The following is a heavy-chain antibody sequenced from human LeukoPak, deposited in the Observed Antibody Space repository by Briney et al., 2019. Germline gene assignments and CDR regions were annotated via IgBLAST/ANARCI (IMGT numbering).Heavy chain of an antibody. D-gene: IGHD3-3*01. Sequence: GASVKVSCKASGYTFTGYYMHWVRQAPGQGLEWTGWINPNSGGTNYAQKFQGRVTMTRDTSISTAYMELSRLRSDDTAVYYCARVLTYYDFWSGPFPIYYMDVWGKGTTVTVSS. J-gene: IGHJ6*03. CDR1: GYTFTGYY. CDR3: ARVLTYYDFWSGPFPIYYMDV. V-gene: IGHV1-2*02. CDR2: INPNSGGT.